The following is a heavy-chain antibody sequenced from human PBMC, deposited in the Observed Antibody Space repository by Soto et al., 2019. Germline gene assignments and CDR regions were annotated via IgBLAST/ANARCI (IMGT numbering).Heavy chain of an antibody. CDR2: ISRSGDST. V-gene: IGHV3-23*01. J-gene: IGHJ4*02. Sequence: EVQLLESGGGLVQPGGSLRLSCAASGFTFRSYVMSWVRQAPGKGLEWVSSISRSGDSTYYADSVKGRFTISRDNSKNTMYLQMHSLRDEDTAVYYCAKGSGIDYWGQGTLVTVSS. CDR1: GFTFRSYV. CDR3: AKGSGIDY.